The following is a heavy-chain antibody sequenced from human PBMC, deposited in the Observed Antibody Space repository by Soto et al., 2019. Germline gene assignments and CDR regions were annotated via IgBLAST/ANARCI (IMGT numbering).Heavy chain of an antibody. CDR1: GGSISSYY. J-gene: IGHJ6*02. V-gene: IGHV4-59*01. CDR3: ARERVWLLREEYYYYGMDV. CDR2: IYYSGST. D-gene: IGHD6-19*01. Sequence: QVQLQESGPGLLKPSETLSLTCTVSGGSISSYYWSWIRQPPGKGLEWIGYIYYSGSTNYNPSLKSRVTISVDTSKNQFSLKLSSVTAADTAVYYCARERVWLLREEYYYYGMDVWGQGTTVTVSS.